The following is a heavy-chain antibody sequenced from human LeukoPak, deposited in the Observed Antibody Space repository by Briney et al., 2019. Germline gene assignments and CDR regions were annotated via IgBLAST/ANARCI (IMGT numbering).Heavy chain of an antibody. Sequence: PGGSLRLSCAASGFTFSSHWMSWVRQAPGKGLEWVAKIKQDGSEKYYVDSVKGRFTISRDNAKNSLYLQMNSLRPEDTAVYYCARAPAAARPYHFDYWGQGTLVTVSS. D-gene: IGHD6-6*01. J-gene: IGHJ4*02. V-gene: IGHV3-7*01. CDR3: ARAPAAARPYHFDY. CDR2: IKQDGSEK. CDR1: GFTFSSHW.